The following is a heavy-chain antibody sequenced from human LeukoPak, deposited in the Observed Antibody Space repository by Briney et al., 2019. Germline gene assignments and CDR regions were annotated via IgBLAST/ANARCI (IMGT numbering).Heavy chain of an antibody. D-gene: IGHD3-10*01. Sequence: GGSLRLSCAASGFTFSSHWMHWVRQAPGEGLMWVSRINTDGSTTNYADSVKGRFTISRDNARNTLSLQMNSLRAEDTAVYYCVRVLSGSGSFGYWGQGTLVTVSP. V-gene: IGHV3-74*01. CDR2: INTDGSTT. CDR1: GFTFSSHW. CDR3: VRVLSGSGSFGY. J-gene: IGHJ4*02.